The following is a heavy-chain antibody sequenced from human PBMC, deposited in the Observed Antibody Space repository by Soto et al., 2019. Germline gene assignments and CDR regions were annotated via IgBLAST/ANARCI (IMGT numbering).Heavy chain of an antibody. CDR1: GGSFSGYY. CDR2: INHSGST. CDR3: ASTTVTTHRDY. V-gene: IGHV4-34*01. J-gene: IGHJ4*02. Sequence: SETLSLTCAVYGGSFSGYYWSWIRRPPGKGLEWIGEINHSGSTNYNPSLKSRVTISVDTSKNQFSLKLSSVTAADTAVYYCASTTVTTHRDYWGQGTLVTVSS. D-gene: IGHD4-17*01.